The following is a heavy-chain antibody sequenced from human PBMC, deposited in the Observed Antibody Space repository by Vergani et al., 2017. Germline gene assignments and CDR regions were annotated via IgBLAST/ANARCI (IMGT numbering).Heavy chain of an antibody. CDR1: GFTFSSYA. CDR2: ISYDGSNK. V-gene: IGHV3-30*04. J-gene: IGHJ4*02. Sequence: QVQLVESGGGVVQPGRSLRLSCAASGFTFSSYAMHWVRQAPGKGLEWVAVISYDGSNKYYADSVKGRFTISRDNSKNTLYLQMNSLRAEDTAVNYCARDLVVVPAAIKPKSGYWGQGTLVTVSS. D-gene: IGHD2-2*01. CDR3: ARDLVVVPAAIKPKSGY.